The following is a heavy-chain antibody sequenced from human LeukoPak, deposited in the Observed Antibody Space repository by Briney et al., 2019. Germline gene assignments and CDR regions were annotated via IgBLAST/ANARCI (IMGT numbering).Heavy chain of an antibody. CDR1: GYTFIDYY. D-gene: IGHD1-26*01. CDR3: ALVQGEFRS. Sequence: ASLKVSCKASGYTFIDYYIHWVRQAPGQGLEWMGWINLNSGDTHFAQKFQGKVTMARNTSIGTAYMELTNLRSDDTAVYYCALVQGEFRSWGQGTLVTVSS. V-gene: IGHV1-2*02. CDR2: INLNSGDT. J-gene: IGHJ5*02.